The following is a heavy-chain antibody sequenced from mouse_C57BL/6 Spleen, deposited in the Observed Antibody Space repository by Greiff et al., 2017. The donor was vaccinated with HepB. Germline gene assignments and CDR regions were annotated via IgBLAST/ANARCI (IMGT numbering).Heavy chain of an antibody. CDR1: GYTFTSYG. CDR3: ATYHYGSSSYAMDY. J-gene: IGHJ4*01. D-gene: IGHD1-1*01. Sequence: VQLQQSGAELARPGASVKLSCKASGYTFTSYGISWVKQRTGQGLEWIGEIYPRSGNTYYNEKFKGKATLTADKSSSTAYMALRSLTSEDSAVYFCATYHYGSSSYAMDYWGQGTSVTVSS. CDR2: IYPRSGNT. V-gene: IGHV1-81*01.